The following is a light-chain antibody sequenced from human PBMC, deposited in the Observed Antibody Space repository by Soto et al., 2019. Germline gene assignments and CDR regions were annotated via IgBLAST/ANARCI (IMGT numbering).Light chain of an antibody. CDR2: EVS. CDR1: SSDVGGYNY. Sequence: LTQPPSASGSPGQSVTISCTGTSSDVGGYNYISWYQQHPGKAPKLMIYEVSKRPSGVPDRFSGSKSGNTASLTVSGLQAEDEADYFCSSYAGSNNYVFGTGTKVTV. J-gene: IGLJ1*01. V-gene: IGLV2-8*01. CDR3: SSYAGSNNYV.